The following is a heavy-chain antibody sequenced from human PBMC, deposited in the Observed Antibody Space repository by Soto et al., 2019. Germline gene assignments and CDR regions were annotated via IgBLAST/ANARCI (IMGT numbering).Heavy chain of an antibody. CDR3: ARRRVKDRYYGSGHYFDY. Sequence: SETLSLTCTVSGGSVSSGSYYWSWIRQPPGKGLEWIGYIYYSGSTNYNPSLKSRVTISVDTSKNQFSLKLSSVTAADTAVYYCARRRVKDRYYGSGHYFDYWGQGTLVTVSS. V-gene: IGHV4-61*01. CDR1: GGSVSSGSYY. J-gene: IGHJ4*02. CDR2: IYYSGST. D-gene: IGHD3-10*01.